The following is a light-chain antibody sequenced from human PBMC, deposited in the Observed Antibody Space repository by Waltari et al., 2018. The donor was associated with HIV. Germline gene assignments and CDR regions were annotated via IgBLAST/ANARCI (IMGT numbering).Light chain of an antibody. CDR3: CSNAARATYV. CDR2: HVP. CDR1: SSDVGGYTS. Sequence: QSALAQPRSVSGSPGQSVTISCTGTSSDVGGYTSLSWFQRHPGKAPKLIIYHVPKRPSGVPDRFSASKSGNTASLTISGLQAEDEAEYYCCSNAARATYVFGTGTQVTVL. J-gene: IGLJ1*01. V-gene: IGLV2-11*01.